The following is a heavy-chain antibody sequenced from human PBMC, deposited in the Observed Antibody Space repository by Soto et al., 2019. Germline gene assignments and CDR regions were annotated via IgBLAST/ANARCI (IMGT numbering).Heavy chain of an antibody. Sequence: EVQLVESGGGLVKPGRSLRLSCAASGFIFSNAWMNWVRQAPGKGLEWVGRIKSKIDGGTTDYGAPVKGRFTLSRDDSNNTLYLQKKSLKTADTAVYYCWNVFDSWGQATLVTVPS. D-gene: IGHD1-1*01. CDR1: GFIFSNAW. J-gene: IGHJ4*02. V-gene: IGHV3-15*07. CDR3: WNVFDS. CDR2: IKSKIDGGTT.